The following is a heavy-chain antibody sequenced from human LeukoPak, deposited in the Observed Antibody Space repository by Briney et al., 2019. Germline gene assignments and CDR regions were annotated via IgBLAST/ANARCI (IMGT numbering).Heavy chain of an antibody. D-gene: IGHD3-16*02. CDR1: GGSFSGYY. V-gene: IGHV4-34*01. CDR2: INHSGST. J-gene: IGHJ4*02. CDR3: ARALITFGGVIVKVGDYFDY. Sequence: SETLSLTCAVYGGSFSGYYWSWIRQPPGKGLEWIGEINHSGSTNYNPSLKSRVTISVDTSKNQFSLKLSSVTAADTAVYYCARALITFGGVIVKVGDYFDYWGQGTLVTVSS.